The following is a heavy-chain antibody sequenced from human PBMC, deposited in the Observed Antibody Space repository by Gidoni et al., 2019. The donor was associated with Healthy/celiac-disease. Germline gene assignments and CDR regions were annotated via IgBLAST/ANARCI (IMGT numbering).Heavy chain of an antibody. CDR2: IVVGSGNT. CDR3: AADGPYYYGSGAGVFDI. Sequence: QMQLVQSGPEVTKPGTSVKVSCKASGFTFTSSAVQWVRQARGQRLEWIGWIVVGSGNTNYAQKFQERVTITRDMSTSTAYMELSSLRSEDTAVYYCAADGPYYYGSGAGVFDIWGQGTMVTVSS. CDR1: GFTFTSSA. J-gene: IGHJ3*02. V-gene: IGHV1-58*01. D-gene: IGHD3-10*01.